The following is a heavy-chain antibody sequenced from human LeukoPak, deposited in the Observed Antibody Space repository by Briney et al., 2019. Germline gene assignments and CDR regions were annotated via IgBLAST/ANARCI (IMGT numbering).Heavy chain of an antibody. Sequence: GGSLRLSCAASGFTFSSYSMNWVRQAPGKGLEWVSSISSSSSYIYYADSVKGRFTISRDNAKNSLYLQMNSLRAEDTAVYYCARASRGIADAFDIWGQGTMVTVSS. CDR2: ISSSSSYI. CDR1: GFTFSSYS. D-gene: IGHD6-13*01. V-gene: IGHV3-21*01. CDR3: ARASRGIADAFDI. J-gene: IGHJ3*02.